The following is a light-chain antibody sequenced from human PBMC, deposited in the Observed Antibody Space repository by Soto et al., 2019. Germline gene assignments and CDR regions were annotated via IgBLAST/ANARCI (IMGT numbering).Light chain of an antibody. CDR3: QQYGSSSWT. V-gene: IGKV3-20*01. CDR2: ATS. J-gene: IGKJ1*01. CDR1: QSVSSSY. Sequence: EIVLTQSPGTLSLSPGERATLSCRASQSVSSSYLAWYQQKPGQPPRLVMYATSSRATGIPARFSGSGSGKDFTLTISRLEPEDFAVYYCQQYGSSSWTFGQGTKVEIK.